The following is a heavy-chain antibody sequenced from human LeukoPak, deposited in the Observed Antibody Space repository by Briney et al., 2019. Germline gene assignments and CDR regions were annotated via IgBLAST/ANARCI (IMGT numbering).Heavy chain of an antibody. D-gene: IGHD3-10*01. CDR1: GYTFTIYG. V-gene: IGHV1-18*01. Sequence: GAAGKVSFKASGYTFTIYGISWVRQAPGQGLEWMGWISAYNGNTNYAQKLQGRVTMTTDTSTSTAYMELRSLRSDDTAVYYCAHAFRGAYGPFDYWGQGTLVTVSS. CDR2: ISAYNGNT. J-gene: IGHJ4*02. CDR3: AHAFRGAYGPFDY.